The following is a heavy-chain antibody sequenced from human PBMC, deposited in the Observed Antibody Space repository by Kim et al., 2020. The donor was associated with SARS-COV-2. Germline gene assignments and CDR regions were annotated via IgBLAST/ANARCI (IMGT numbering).Heavy chain of an antibody. D-gene: IGHD2-8*01. Sequence: ASVKVSCKASGYTFTTYGISWVRQAPGQGLEGMGWISGNNGNTNFVPKVQGRVTMTTDTSTSTAYMELRRLRSDDTAVYYCARDVGRGHCPSGVYCYYGMDVWGQGTTVTVSS. CDR2: ISGNNGNT. CDR1: GYTFTTYG. CDR3: ARDVGRGHCPSGVYCYYGMDV. J-gene: IGHJ6*02. V-gene: IGHV1-18*01.